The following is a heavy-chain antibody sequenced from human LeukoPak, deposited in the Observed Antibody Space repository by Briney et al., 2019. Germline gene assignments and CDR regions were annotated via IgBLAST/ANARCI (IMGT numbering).Heavy chain of an antibody. J-gene: IGHJ6*02. Sequence: SQTLSLTCATSGDSVSSNSAAWNWIRQSPSRGLEWLGRTYYRSKWYNDYAVFVKSRITINADTSKNQFSLQLNSVTPEDTALYYCARASTNYSYYVMDVWGQGTTVTVSS. CDR1: GDSVSSNSAA. CDR2: TYYRSKWYN. CDR3: ARASTNYSYYVMDV. V-gene: IGHV6-1*01.